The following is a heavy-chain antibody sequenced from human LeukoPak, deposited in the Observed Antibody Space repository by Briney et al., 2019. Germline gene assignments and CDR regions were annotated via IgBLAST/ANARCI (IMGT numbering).Heavy chain of an antibody. CDR2: ISSSGNTI. CDR1: GFTFSDYY. D-gene: IGHD6-13*01. J-gene: IGHJ3*02. V-gene: IGHV3-11*04. Sequence: QVQLVESRGGLVKPRGSLRLSCAASGFTFSDYYMSWIRQAPGKGLERVSSISSSGNTIYYADSVKGRFTISRDNAKISLYLQMNSLRAEDTAVYYCAKASSSDAFDIWGQGTMVTVSS. CDR3: AKASSSDAFDI.